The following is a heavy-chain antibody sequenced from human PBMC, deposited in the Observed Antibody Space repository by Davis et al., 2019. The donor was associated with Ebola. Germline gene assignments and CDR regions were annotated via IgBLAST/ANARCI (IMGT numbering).Heavy chain of an antibody. CDR3: AGEYLYSSGWYWFDP. CDR1: GYTFTSYG. D-gene: IGHD6-19*01. V-gene: IGHV1-18*04. CDR2: ISAYNGNT. J-gene: IGHJ5*02. Sequence: ASVKVSCKASGYTFTSYGISWVRQAPGQGLEWLGWISAYNGNTNYAQKLQGRVTMTTDTSTSTAYMELRSLRSDDTAVYYCAGEYLYSSGWYWFDPWGQGTLVTVSS.